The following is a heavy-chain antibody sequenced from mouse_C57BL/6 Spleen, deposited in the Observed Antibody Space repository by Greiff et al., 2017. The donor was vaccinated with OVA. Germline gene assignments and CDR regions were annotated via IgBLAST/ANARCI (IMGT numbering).Heavy chain of an antibody. V-gene: IGHV1-20*01. CDR1: GYSFTGYF. J-gene: IGHJ4*01. Sequence: VQLQQSGPELVKPGDSVKISCKASGYSFTGYFMNWVMQSYGKSLEWIGRINPYNGDTFYNQKFKGKATLTVDKSSSTAHMELRSLTSEDSAVYYCASHRGDYYAMDYWGKGTSVTGTS. CDR3: ASHRGDYYAMDY. CDR2: INPYNGDT.